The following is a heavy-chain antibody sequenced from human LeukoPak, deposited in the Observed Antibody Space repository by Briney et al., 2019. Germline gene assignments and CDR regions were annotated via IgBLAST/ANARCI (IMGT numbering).Heavy chain of an antibody. CDR2: ISPTGSTT. Sequence: GGSLRLSCTASGFSFSGHWMHWARQLPGKGLVWVSRISPTGSTTSYADSVKGRFTVSRDNAKNTLYLQMNSLRAEDTAVYYCARAYSSGWLHFDYWGQGTLVTVSS. J-gene: IGHJ4*02. V-gene: IGHV3-74*01. CDR1: GFSFSGHW. D-gene: IGHD6-19*01. CDR3: ARAYSSGWLHFDY.